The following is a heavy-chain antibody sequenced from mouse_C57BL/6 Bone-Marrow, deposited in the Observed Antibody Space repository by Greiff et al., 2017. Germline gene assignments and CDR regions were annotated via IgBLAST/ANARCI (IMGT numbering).Heavy chain of an antibody. CDR2: IYPRSGNT. Sequence: QVQLQQSGAELARPGASVKLSCKASGYTFTSYGISWVKQRTGQGLEWIGEIYPRSGNTYYNEKFKGKATLTADKSSSTAYMELRSLTSEDAAVYFCARGGLRRGRYFDYWGQGTTLTVSS. V-gene: IGHV1-81*01. D-gene: IGHD2-4*01. CDR3: ARGGLRRGRYFDY. J-gene: IGHJ2*01. CDR1: GYTFTSYG.